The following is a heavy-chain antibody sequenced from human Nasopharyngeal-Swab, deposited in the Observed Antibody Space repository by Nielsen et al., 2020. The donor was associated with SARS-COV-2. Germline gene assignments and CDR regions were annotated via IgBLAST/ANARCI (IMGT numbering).Heavy chain of an antibody. V-gene: IGHV3-23*01. Sequence: GGSLRLSCAASGFTFSSYAMSWVRQAPGKGLEWVSGISLSGGGTYYADSVKGRFTISRDNSKDTLNLQMNSLRAEDTAVYYCAKGWVSSSPPSFDYWGQGTLVTVSS. CDR1: GFTFSSYA. J-gene: IGHJ4*02. CDR2: ISLSGGGT. CDR3: AKGWVSSSPPSFDY. D-gene: IGHD6-6*01.